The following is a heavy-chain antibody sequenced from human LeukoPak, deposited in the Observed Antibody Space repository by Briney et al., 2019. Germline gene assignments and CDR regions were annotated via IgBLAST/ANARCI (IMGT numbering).Heavy chain of an antibody. V-gene: IGHV3-23*01. CDR1: EFTFSSYS. J-gene: IGHJ4*02. D-gene: IGHD3-22*01. CDR2: ISGSGAST. Sequence: GGSLRLSCAASEFTFSSYSMNWVRQAPGKGLEWVSAISGSGASTSYADSVKGRFTISRDNSKNSLYLQMNSLRAADPAVYYCAKAPPRDYYASSGSYCGEGTLLTASS. CDR3: AKAPPRDYYASSGSY.